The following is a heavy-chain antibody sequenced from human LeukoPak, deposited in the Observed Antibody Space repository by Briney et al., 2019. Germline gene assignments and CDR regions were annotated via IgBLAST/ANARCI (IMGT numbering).Heavy chain of an antibody. D-gene: IGHD5-18*01. Sequence: PSETLSLTCTVSGGSISSYYWSLIRQPPGKGLEWIGYIYYSGSTNYNPSLKSRVTISVDTSKNQFSLKLSSVTAADTAVYYCARVGYSYGYYYGMDVWGKGTTVTVSS. CDR3: ARVGYSYGYYYGMDV. CDR1: GGSISSYY. J-gene: IGHJ6*04. V-gene: IGHV4-59*01. CDR2: IYYSGST.